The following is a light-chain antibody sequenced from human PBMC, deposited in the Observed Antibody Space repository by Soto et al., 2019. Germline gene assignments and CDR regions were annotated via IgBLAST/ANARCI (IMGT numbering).Light chain of an antibody. J-gene: IGKJ5*01. V-gene: IGKV1-5*03. CDR1: QSISSL. CDR3: QQYSGYPLT. CDR2: KAS. Sequence: DIQMTQSPSTLSASVGDRVTITCRASQSISSLLAWYQQKPGRAPTLLIYKASTLESGVPSRFSGSGSGTVFTLTISSLQPDDSATYFCQQYSGYPLTFGQGTRLEMK.